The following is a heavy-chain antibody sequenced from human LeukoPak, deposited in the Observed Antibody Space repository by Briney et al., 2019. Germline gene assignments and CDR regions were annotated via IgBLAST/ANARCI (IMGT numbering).Heavy chain of an antibody. V-gene: IGHV4-34*01. CDR3: ARGRIQLWLSPLGC. D-gene: IGHD5-18*01. Sequence: SETLSLTCAVYGGSFSGYYWSWIRQPPGKGLEWIGEINHSGSTNYNPSLKSRVTISVDTSKNQFSLKLSSVTAADTAVYYCARGRIQLWLSPLGCWGQGTLVTVSS. CDR1: GGSFSGYY. CDR2: INHSGST. J-gene: IGHJ4*02.